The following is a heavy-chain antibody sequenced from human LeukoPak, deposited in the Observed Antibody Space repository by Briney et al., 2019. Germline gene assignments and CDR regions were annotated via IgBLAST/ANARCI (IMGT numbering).Heavy chain of an antibody. J-gene: IGHJ4*02. CDR3: ARGPWGLPFDY. D-gene: IGHD7-27*01. CDR1: GYTFTSYG. V-gene: IGHV1-18*01. CDR2: ISAYNGNT. Sequence: ASVKVSCKASGYTFTSYGISWVRQAPGQGLEWMGWISAYNGNTNYAQKLQGRDTMTTDTSTSTAYMELRRLRSDDTVVYYCARGPWGLPFDYWGQGTLVTVSS.